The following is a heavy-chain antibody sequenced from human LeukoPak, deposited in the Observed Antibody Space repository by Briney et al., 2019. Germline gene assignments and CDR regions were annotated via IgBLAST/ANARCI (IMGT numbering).Heavy chain of an antibody. D-gene: IGHD3-9*01. Sequence: GGSLRLSCAASGFTFSSYWMHWVRQAPGKGLVWVSRINSDGSSTSYADSVKGRFTISRDNAKNTLYLQMNSLRAEDTAVYYCARGDYDILTGYYNGYYYYMDVWGKGTTVTISS. J-gene: IGHJ6*03. CDR3: ARGDYDILTGYYNGYYYYMDV. CDR2: INSDGSST. CDR1: GFTFSSYW. V-gene: IGHV3-74*01.